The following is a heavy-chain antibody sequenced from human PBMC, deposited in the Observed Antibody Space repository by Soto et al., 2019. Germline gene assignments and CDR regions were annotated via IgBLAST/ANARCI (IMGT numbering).Heavy chain of an antibody. Sequence: SETLSLTSTVSGGSVSSGDYYWSWIRQQPGKGLEWIGYIYYSGSTNYNPSLESRLTISIATSKIPFYLNSSTVTAAATDGYYGARFMFRGDRHWFAPGGQGTLVTVSS. CDR2: IYYSGST. J-gene: IGHJ5*02. CDR1: GGSVSSGDYY. V-gene: IGHV4-61*08. D-gene: IGHD3-10*01. CDR3: ARFMFRGDRHWFAP.